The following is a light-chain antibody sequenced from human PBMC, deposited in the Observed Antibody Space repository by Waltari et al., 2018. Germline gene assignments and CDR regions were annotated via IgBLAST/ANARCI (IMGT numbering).Light chain of an antibody. CDR2: DVS. CDR1: RSDVGGYNY. Sequence: QSALTQPASVSGSPGQSITISCTGTRSDVGGYNYVSWYQQHPGKAPKLIIYDVSNRPSGGDNRFSGSKSGNTASLTISGLQAEDEADYYCNSYTSGSTVVFGGGTKLSVL. V-gene: IGLV2-14*03. J-gene: IGLJ2*01. CDR3: NSYTSGSTVV.